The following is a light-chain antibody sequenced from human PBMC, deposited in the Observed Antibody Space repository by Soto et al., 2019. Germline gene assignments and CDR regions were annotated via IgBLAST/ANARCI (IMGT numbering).Light chain of an antibody. CDR1: QSITSY. CDR3: QQRINWPLT. CDR2: DVS. Sequence: ENVLTQSPGTLSLSPGERATLSCRASQSITSYLAWYQQKPGQAPRLLIYDVSKRATGIPARFSGSGSGTDFTLTISSLEPEDFAVYYCQQRINWPLTFRGGTKVEIK. V-gene: IGKV3-11*01. J-gene: IGKJ4*01.